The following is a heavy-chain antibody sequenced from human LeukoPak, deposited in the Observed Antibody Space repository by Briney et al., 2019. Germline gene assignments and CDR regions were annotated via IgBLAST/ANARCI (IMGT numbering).Heavy chain of an antibody. D-gene: IGHD3-16*01. J-gene: IGHJ4*02. Sequence: GASVKVSCEASGYTFTTYSMNWVRQAPGQGLEWMGYINTNTGNPTYAQAFTGRSVFSLDTSVTTAYLHISSLQAEDTAVYYCTRDRSGGAFDYWGQGTLVTVSS. CDR1: GYTFTTYS. CDR2: INTNTGNP. V-gene: IGHV7-4-1*02. CDR3: TRDRSGGAFDY.